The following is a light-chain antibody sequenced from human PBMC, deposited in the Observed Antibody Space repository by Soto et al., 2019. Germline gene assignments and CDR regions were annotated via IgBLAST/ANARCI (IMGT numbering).Light chain of an antibody. CDR2: EVS. V-gene: IGLV2-14*01. J-gene: IGLJ1*01. Sequence: QSVLTQPASVPGSPGQSITISCTGARCDFGSYNYVSWYQQHPGKAPKVMIYEVSNRPSGVSNRFSGSKSGSTASLTISGLQAEDEADYYCSSYTNSSTYVFGTGTKVTVL. CDR1: RCDFGSYNY. CDR3: SSYTNSSTYV.